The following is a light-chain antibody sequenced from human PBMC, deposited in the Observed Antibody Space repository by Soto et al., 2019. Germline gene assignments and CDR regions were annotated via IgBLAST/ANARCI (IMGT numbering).Light chain of an antibody. V-gene: IGLV1-40*01. CDR2: GNS. CDR1: SSNIGAGYD. CDR3: QSYDSSLSAWV. Sequence: QSVLTQPPSVSGAPGQRVTISCTESSSNIGAGYDVHWYQQLPGTAPKLLIYGNSNRPSGVPDRFSGSKSGTSASLAITGLQAEHEADYYCQSYDSSLSAWVFGGGTKLTVL. J-gene: IGLJ3*02.